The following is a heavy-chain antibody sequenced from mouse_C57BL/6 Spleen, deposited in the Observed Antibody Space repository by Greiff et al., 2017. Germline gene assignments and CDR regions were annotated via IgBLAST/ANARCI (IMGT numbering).Heavy chain of an antibody. CDR3: AIYSYYYPACFAY. D-gene: IGHD2-1*01. CDR2: IRNKANGYTT. Sequence: DVKLVESGGGLVQPGGSLSLSCAASGFTFTDYYMSWVRQPPGKALEWLGFIRNKANGYTTEHSASVKVLFTISSDNSQRILYLQRNALVAADSATYYCAIYSYYYPACFAYWGQGTLVTVSA. CDR1: GFTFTDYY. J-gene: IGHJ3*01. V-gene: IGHV7-3*01.